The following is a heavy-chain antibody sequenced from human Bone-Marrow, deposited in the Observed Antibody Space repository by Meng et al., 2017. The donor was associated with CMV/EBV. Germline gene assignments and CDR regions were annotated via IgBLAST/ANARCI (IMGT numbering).Heavy chain of an antibody. V-gene: IGHV3-23*01. D-gene: IGHD6-19*01. CDR1: GFTFSSYA. J-gene: IGHJ4*02. CDR3: AGQWLVPAY. CDR2: ISGSGAST. Sequence: GESLKISCAASGFTFSSYAMSWVRQAPGKGLEWVSAISGSGASTYYADSVKGRFTISRDNSKNTLYLQMNSLRAEDTAVYYCAGQWLVPAYWGQGTAVTVSS.